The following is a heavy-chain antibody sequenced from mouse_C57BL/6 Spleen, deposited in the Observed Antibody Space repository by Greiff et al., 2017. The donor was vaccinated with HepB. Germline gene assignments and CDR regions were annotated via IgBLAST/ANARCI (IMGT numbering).Heavy chain of an antibody. J-gene: IGHJ4*01. V-gene: IGHV1-54*01. CDR1: GYAFTNYS. CDR2: INPGSGGT. CDR3: ARNYGSSYVYYYAMDY. Sequence: VQLQESGAELVRPGTSVKVSCKASGYAFTNYSIEWVKQRPGQGLEWIGVINPGSGGTNYNEKFKGKATLTADKSSSTAYMQLSSLTSEDSAVYFCARNYGSSYVYYYAMDYWGQGTSVTVSS. D-gene: IGHD1-1*01.